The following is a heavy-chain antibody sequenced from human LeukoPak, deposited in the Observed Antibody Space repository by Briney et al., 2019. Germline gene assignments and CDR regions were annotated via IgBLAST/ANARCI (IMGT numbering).Heavy chain of an antibody. CDR2: IIPIFGTA. J-gene: IGHJ1*01. CDR3: ARERDGNTQPKYFQH. D-gene: IGHD5-24*01. CDR1: GGTFSSYA. Sequence: GASVKVSCKASGGTFSSYAISWVRQAPGQGLEWMGGIIPIFGTANYAQKFQGRVTITADESTSTAYMELSSLRSEDTAVYYCARERDGNTQPKYFQHWGQGTLVTVSS. V-gene: IGHV1-69*13.